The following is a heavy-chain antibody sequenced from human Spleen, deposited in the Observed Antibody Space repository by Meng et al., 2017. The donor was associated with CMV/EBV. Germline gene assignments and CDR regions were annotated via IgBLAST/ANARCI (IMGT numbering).Heavy chain of an antibody. V-gene: IGHV3-21*06. CDR1: GFTFSSYT. Sequence: SCAATGFTFSSYTMNWVRQAPGRGLEWVSSITSDSGHIYYADSVKGRFTISRDNTKNSLYLQMNSLRAEDTAMYYCARVSEFSTWEDYWGQGTLVTVSS. J-gene: IGHJ4*02. D-gene: IGHD1-26*01. CDR2: ITSDSGHI. CDR3: ARVSEFSTWEDY.